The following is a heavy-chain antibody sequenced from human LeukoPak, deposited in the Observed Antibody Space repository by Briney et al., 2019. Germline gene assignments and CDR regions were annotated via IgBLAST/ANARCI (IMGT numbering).Heavy chain of an antibody. CDR2: ISSSSSYI. D-gene: IGHD3-10*01. J-gene: IGHJ5*02. CDR1: GFTFRSYS. CDR3: ARGLRGNWFDP. V-gene: IGHV3-21*01. Sequence: PGGSLRLSCAASGFTFRSYSMNWVRQAPGKGLEWVSSISSSSSYIYYADSVKGRFTISRDNAKNSLYLQMNSLRAEDTAVYYCARGLRGNWFDPWGQGTLVTVSS.